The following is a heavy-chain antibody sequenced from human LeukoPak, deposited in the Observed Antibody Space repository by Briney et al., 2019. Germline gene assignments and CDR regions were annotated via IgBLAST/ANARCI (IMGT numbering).Heavy chain of an antibody. CDR2: IYSTTGTT. D-gene: IGHD3-10*01. V-gene: IGHV4-4*08. CDR3: ARGYGWFGP. Sequence: KSPETLSLTCTVSGASPYLTSIRQPPGKGLGWIGYIYSTTGTTDSTPSIQRRGTMSLDKSKQHLSLKSSAVTAADTAVYYCARGYGWFGPWGEGILVIVSS. J-gene: IGHJ5*02. CDR1: GASPY.